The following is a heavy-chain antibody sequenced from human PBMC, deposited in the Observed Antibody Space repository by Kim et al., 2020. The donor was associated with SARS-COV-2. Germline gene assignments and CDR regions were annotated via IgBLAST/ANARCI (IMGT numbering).Heavy chain of an antibody. Sequence: SETLSLTCTVSGGSISSSSYYWGWIRQPPGKGLEWIGSIYYSGSTYYNPSLKSRVTISVDTSKNQFSLKLSSVTAADTAVYYCARDRGSGSGHNWFDPWGQGTLVTVSS. J-gene: IGHJ5*02. V-gene: IGHV4-39*07. CDR3: ARDRGSGSGHNWFDP. CDR2: IYYSGST. CDR1: GGSISSSSYY. D-gene: IGHD3-10*01.